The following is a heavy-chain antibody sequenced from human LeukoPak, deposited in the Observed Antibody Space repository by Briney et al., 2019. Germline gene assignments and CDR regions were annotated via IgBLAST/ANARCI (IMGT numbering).Heavy chain of an antibody. V-gene: IGHV3-66*01. CDR3: ARTGSGGDLDI. J-gene: IGHJ3*02. CDR1: GFTVSNNY. CDR2: IYGDDST. Sequence: GGSLRLSCAASGFTVSNNYMIWVRQAPGKGLEWVSVIYGDDSTFYADSVKGRFTISRDNSKNTLYLQTNSLRAEDTAVYYCARTGSGGDLDIWGQGTMVTVSS. D-gene: IGHD2-15*01.